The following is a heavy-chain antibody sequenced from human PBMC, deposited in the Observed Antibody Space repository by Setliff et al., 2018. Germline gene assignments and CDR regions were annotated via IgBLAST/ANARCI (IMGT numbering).Heavy chain of an antibody. D-gene: IGHD3-10*01. CDR3: ARDLNRWFGEFAFDI. V-gene: IGHV1-2*06. CDR1: GYTFAGYY. CDR2: INPIGGGE. Sequence: ASVKVSRKASGYTFAGYYIHWVRQTPGQGLEWMGHINPIGGGETYAQKFHGRVTMTRDSSTSTVYMELNSLGADDTAIYFCARDLNRWFGEFAFDIWGQGTMVTVSS. J-gene: IGHJ3*02.